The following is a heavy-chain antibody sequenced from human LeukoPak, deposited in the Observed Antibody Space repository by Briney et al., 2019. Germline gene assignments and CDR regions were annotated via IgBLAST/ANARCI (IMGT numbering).Heavy chain of an antibody. D-gene: IGHD1-1*01. CDR2: INHSGST. CDR3: ARRTTYGYFDY. Sequence: SETLSLTCAVYGGSFSGYYWSWIRQPPGKGLEWIGEINHSGSTNYNPSLKSRVTISVDTSKKQFSLKLTSVTAADTAVYYCARRTTYGYFDYWGQGALVTVSS. V-gene: IGHV4-34*01. J-gene: IGHJ4*02. CDR1: GGSFSGYY.